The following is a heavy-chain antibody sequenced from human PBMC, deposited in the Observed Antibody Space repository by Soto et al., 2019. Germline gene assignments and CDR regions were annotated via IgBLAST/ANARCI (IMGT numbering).Heavy chain of an antibody. CDR1: GYTFTSYA. CDR2: IVVGSGNT. J-gene: IGHJ4*02. V-gene: IGHV1-58*02. Sequence: PVKVSCKASGYTFTSYAMHWVRQARGQRLEWIGWIVVGSGNTNYAQKFQERVTITRDMSTSTAYMELSSLRSEDTAVYYCAADHGYGESTEPYYFDYWGEGTLVTVSS. CDR3: AADHGYGESTEPYYFDY. D-gene: IGHD5-12*01.